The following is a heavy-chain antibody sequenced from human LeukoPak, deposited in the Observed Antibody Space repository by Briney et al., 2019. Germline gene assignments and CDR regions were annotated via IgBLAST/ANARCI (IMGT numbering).Heavy chain of an antibody. D-gene: IGHD6-13*01. Sequence: GRSLRLSCAASGFTFSSYGMHWVRQAPGKGLEWVAVISYDGSNKYYADSVKGRFTISRDNSKNTLYLQMTSLRAEDTAVYYCAKDFWTSSSWFDYWGQGTLVTVSS. CDR1: GFTFSSYG. J-gene: IGHJ4*02. CDR2: ISYDGSNK. CDR3: AKDFWTSSSWFDY. V-gene: IGHV3-30*18.